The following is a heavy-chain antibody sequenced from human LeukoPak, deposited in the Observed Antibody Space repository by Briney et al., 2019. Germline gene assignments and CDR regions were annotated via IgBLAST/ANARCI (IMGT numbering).Heavy chain of an antibody. CDR1: GFTFNDYA. CDR2: ISWNSGST. CDR3: AKGDSDSRTYHPRASDM. D-gene: IGHD3-22*01. Sequence: GRSLRLSCAAAGFTFNDYAMHWVRQAPGKGLEWVSGISWNSGSTGYADSVKGRFTISRDNAKNSLYLQMNSLRTDDTALYYCAKGDSDSRTYHPRASDMWGQGTMVTVSS. J-gene: IGHJ3*02. V-gene: IGHV3-9*01.